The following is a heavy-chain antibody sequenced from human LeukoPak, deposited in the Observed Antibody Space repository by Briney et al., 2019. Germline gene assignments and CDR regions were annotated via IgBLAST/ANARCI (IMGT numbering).Heavy chain of an antibody. J-gene: IGHJ4*02. D-gene: IGHD4-17*01. V-gene: IGHV3-23*01. Sequence: GGSLRLSGAASGFTFSNYSMSWVRQPPGKGREWVATIGGTGDTTYYADYVKGRFTISRDNSKNTLFLQFNSLRADDTAVYYCAKGRGTTVTAAANYWGQGTLVTVSS. CDR1: GFTFSNYS. CDR3: AKGRGTTVTAAANY. CDR2: IGGTGDTT.